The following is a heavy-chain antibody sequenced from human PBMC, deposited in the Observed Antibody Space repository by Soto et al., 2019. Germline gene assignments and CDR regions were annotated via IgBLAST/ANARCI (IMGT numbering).Heavy chain of an antibody. CDR1: GFTVTGYH. CDR2: INPKSGGT. Sequence: ASVEVSFKASGFTVTGYHIPWVRQAPGQGLKWLGRINPKSGGTSTAQKFQGWVTMTRDRSISTVYMELTRLRSDDTAVYFCARGNSTDCSNGVCSFFYNHDMDVWGQGTTVTVYS. CDR3: ARGNSTDCSNGVCSFFYNHDMDV. J-gene: IGHJ6*02. V-gene: IGHV1-2*04. D-gene: IGHD2-8*01.